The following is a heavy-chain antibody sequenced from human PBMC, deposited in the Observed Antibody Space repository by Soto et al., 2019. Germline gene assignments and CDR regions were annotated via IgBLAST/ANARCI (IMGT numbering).Heavy chain of an antibody. V-gene: IGHV3-23*01. CDR1: GFTFSSSA. CDR3: ARALNYDILTGYSLDAFDI. Sequence: GGSLRLSCAASGFTFSSSAMSWVRQAPGKGLNWVSAISGNGDTTYYADSVKGRFTISRDIAKNTLYLQMNSLRAEDTAVYYCARALNYDILTGYSLDAFDIWGQGTMVTVSS. J-gene: IGHJ3*02. D-gene: IGHD3-9*01. CDR2: ISGNGDTT.